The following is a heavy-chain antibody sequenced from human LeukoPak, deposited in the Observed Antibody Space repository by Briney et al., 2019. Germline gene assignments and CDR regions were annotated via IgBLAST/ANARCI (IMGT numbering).Heavy chain of an antibody. Sequence: GESLKISCKGSGYSFTSYWIGWVRQMPGKGLEWMGIIYPGDSDTRYSPSFQGQVTISADKSISTAYLQWSSLKASDTAMYYCARHRPYYYDSSGYRDAFDIWGQGTMVTVPS. CDR3: ARHRPYYYDSSGYRDAFDI. V-gene: IGHV5-51*01. D-gene: IGHD3-22*01. CDR2: IYPGDSDT. CDR1: GYSFTSYW. J-gene: IGHJ3*02.